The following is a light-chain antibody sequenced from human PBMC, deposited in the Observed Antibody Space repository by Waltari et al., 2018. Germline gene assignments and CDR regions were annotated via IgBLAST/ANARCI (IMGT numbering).Light chain of an antibody. Sequence: EFVLPQSPGTLSLSPGQTATLSCRASQGVSSATLAWYQQTPGQAPRLLIYGVSTRATGIPDRFRGRRSGTDFTLTINGLEPEDSAMYYCQQYAGSRLTFGGGTRLEIK. CDR1: QGVSSAT. CDR3: QQYAGSRLT. J-gene: IGKJ4*01. CDR2: GVS. V-gene: IGKV3-20*01.